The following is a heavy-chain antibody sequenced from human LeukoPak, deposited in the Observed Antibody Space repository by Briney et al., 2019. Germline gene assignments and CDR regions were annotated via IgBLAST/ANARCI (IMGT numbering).Heavy chain of an antibody. V-gene: IGHV3-30*02. CDR1: GFTFSSYG. CDR3: AKKKAGDGDRFDY. J-gene: IGHJ4*02. CDR2: IRYDGNYK. D-gene: IGHD2-21*02. Sequence: PGGSLRLSCAASGFTFSSYGMRWVRQAPGKGLEWVAYIRYDGNYKNYGDSVKGRFTVSRDNSKNTLYLQMNSLTTGDTAVYYCAKKKAGDGDRFDYWGRGTLVTVSS.